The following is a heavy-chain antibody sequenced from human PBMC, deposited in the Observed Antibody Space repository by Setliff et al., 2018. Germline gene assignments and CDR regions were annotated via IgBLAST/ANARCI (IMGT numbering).Heavy chain of an antibody. D-gene: IGHD1-1*01. Sequence: KPSETLSLTCTVSGASLSSGTYYWGWIRQPPGKGLEWIGRIYYRGDTYYNASLKGRPTISVDTAQNQFSLRLTSVTAADTAVYYCARTGTYRYFDYWGQGALVTVSS. V-gene: IGHV4-39*01. J-gene: IGHJ4*02. CDR3: ARTGTYRYFDY. CDR2: IYYRGDT. CDR1: GASLSSGTYY.